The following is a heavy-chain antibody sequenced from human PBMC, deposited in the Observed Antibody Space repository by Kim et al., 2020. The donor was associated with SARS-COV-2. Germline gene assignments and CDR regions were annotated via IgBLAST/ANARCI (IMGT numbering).Heavy chain of an antibody. CDR2: IYHSGST. CDR3: ARVGYYDSSGYWGKAFD. D-gene: IGHD3-22*01. CDR1: GYSISSGYY. V-gene: IGHV4-38-2*02. J-gene: IGHJ3*02. Sequence: SETLSLTCTVSGYSISSGYYWGWIRQPPGKGLEWIGSIYHSGSTYYNPSLKSRVTISVDTSKNQFSLKLSSVTAADTAVYYCARVGYYDSSGYWGKAFD.